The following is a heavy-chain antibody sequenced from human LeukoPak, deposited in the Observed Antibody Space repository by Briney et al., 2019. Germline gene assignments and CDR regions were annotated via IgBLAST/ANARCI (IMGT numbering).Heavy chain of an antibody. CDR3: ARDTKGYDSSGYFISGYYGMDV. CDR1: GFTFDEYA. Sequence: GGSLRLSCAASGFTFDEYAMHWVRQAPGKGLEWVSGINWNSGSRGYADSVKGRFTISRDNAKNSLYLQMNSLRVEDTAVYYCARDTKGYDSSGYFISGYYGMDVWGRGTTVTVSS. CDR2: INWNSGSR. D-gene: IGHD3-22*01. V-gene: IGHV3-9*01. J-gene: IGHJ6*02.